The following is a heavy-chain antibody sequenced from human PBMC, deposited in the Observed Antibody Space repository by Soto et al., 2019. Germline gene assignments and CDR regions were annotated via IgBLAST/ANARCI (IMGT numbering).Heavy chain of an antibody. D-gene: IGHD6-19*01. CDR3: ARDASGWNHAFDI. Sequence: TGGSLRLSCAASGFTFSTNEMNWVRQAPGKGLEYISYIDGSGNTYYIDSVKGRFTISRDNAKNSLYLQMNSLRVEDTAVYYCARDASGWNHAFDIWGLGTMVTVSS. J-gene: IGHJ3*02. CDR1: GFTFSTNE. V-gene: IGHV3-48*03. CDR2: IDGSGNT.